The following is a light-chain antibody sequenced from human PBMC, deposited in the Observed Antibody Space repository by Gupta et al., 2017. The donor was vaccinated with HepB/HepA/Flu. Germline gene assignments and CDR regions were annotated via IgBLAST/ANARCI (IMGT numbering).Light chain of an antibody. Sequence: DIQMTQSPSSLSASVGDRVTITCRASQSISSYLNWYQQKPGKAPKLLIYAASSLQSGVPSRFGGSGSGTDFTLTISSLQREDFATYYCQQSDSTSLTFGGGTKVEIK. CDR1: QSISSY. CDR2: AAS. V-gene: IGKV1-39*01. CDR3: QQSDSTSLT. J-gene: IGKJ4*01.